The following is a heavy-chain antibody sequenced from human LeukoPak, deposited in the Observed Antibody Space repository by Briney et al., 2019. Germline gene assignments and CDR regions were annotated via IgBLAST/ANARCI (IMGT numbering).Heavy chain of an antibody. CDR2: ISGSGGST. D-gene: IGHD2-2*01. CDR1: GFTFSSYA. CDR3: AKKPRRYCSSTSCRNF. V-gene: IGHV3-23*01. J-gene: IGHJ3*01. Sequence: GGSLRLSCAASGFTFSSYAMSWVRQAPGKGLEWVSAISGSGGSTYYADSVKGRFTISRDNSKNTLYLQMNSLRAEDTVVYYCAKKPRRYCSSTSCRNFWGQGTMVTVSS.